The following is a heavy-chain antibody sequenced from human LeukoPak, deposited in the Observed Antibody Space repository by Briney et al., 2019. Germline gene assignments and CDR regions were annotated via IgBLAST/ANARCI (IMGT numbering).Heavy chain of an antibody. CDR2: IYYSGST. D-gene: IGHD6-6*01. CDR1: GGSISSSSYY. J-gene: IGHJ6*03. V-gene: IGHV4-39*07. CDR3: ARRASSYYYYYYMDV. Sequence: SETLSLTCTVSGGSISSSSYYWGWIRQPPGKGLEWIGSIYYSGSTYYNPSLKSRVTISVDTSKNQFSLKLSSVTAADTAVYYCARRASSYYYYYYMDVWGKGTTVTVSS.